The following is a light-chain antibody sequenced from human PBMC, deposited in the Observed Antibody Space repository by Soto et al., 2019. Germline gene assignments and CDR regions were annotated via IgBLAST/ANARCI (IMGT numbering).Light chain of an antibody. CDR3: TSSTSGSLYV. CDR1: SSDVGGYNY. Sequence: QSVLTQPASVSGSPGQSITISCTGTSSDVGGYNYVSWYQQYPGKVPKLLIYNVSNRPSGVSNRFSGSKSGNTASLTISGLQAEDEADYFCTSSTSGSLYVFXTGTKVTVL. J-gene: IGLJ1*01. CDR2: NVS. V-gene: IGLV2-14*01.